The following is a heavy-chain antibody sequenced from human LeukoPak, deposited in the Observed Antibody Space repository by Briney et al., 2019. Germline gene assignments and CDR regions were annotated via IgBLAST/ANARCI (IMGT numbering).Heavy chain of an antibody. V-gene: IGHV3-30*04. CDR3: ARSDSIVGAHFDY. J-gene: IGHJ4*02. D-gene: IGHD1-26*01. CDR1: GFTFSSYA. Sequence: PGKSLRLSCAASGFTFSSYAMHWVRQAPGKGLEWVAVISYDGSNKYYADSVKGRFTISRDNSKNTLYLQMNSLRAKDTAVYYCARSDSIVGAHFDYWGQGTLVTVSS. CDR2: ISYDGSNK.